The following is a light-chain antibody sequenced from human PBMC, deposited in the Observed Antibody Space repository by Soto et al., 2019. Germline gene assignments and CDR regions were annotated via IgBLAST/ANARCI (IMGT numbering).Light chain of an antibody. J-gene: IGKJ4*01. CDR2: TAS. Sequence: DIQMTQSPSSLSASVGDTVTITCRASQSIDRYLNWYQQRPGRAPNLLIYTASTLQSWVPSRFSGSGSGTDFTLTISSLQPEDIATYYCQQYDNLPLTFGGGTKVDI. CDR3: QQYDNLPLT. V-gene: IGKV1-39*01. CDR1: QSIDRY.